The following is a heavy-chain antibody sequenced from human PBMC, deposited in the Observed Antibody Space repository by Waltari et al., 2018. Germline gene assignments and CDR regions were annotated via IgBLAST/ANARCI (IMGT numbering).Heavy chain of an antibody. CDR2: KWCYGSNK. CDR3: ARVPIVVVPEDYYGMDV. CDR1: GFTFSSYG. D-gene: IGHD2-2*01. J-gene: IGHJ6*02. Sequence: QVQLVESGGGVVQPGRSLRLSCAASGFTFSSYGMHWVRQAPGKGLEWVAVKWCYGSNKDYADSGKGRFTISRENSKNTLYLQMNSLRAEDTAVYYCARVPIVVVPEDYYGMDVWGQGTTVTVSS. V-gene: IGHV3-33*01.